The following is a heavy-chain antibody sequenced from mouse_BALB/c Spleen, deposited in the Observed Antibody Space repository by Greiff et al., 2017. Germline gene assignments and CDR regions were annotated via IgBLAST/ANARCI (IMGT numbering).Heavy chain of an antibody. Sequence: QVQLQQSGAELMKPGASVKISCKATGYTFSSYWIEWVKQRPGHSLEWIGEILPGSGSTNYNEKFKGKATFTADTSSNTAYMQLSSLTSEDCAVYYCARDGYHGGAMDYWGQGTSVTVSS. V-gene: IGHV1-9*01. D-gene: IGHD2-3*01. CDR1: GYTFSSYW. CDR3: ARDGYHGGAMDY. J-gene: IGHJ4*01. CDR2: ILPGSGST.